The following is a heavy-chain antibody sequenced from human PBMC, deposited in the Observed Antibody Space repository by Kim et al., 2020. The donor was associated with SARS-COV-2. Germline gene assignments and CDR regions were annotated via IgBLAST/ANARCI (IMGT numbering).Heavy chain of an antibody. D-gene: IGHD3-10*01. J-gene: IGHJ4*02. CDR3: ARGKYGSGSSSFDY. CDR1: GGSISSSSYY. CDR2: IYYSGST. Sequence: SETLSLTCTVSGGSISSSSYYWGWIRQPPGKGLEWIGSIYYSGSTYYNPSLKSRVTISVDTSKNQFSLKLSSVTAADTAVYYCARGKYGSGSSSFDYWGQGTLVTVSS. V-gene: IGHV4-39*01.